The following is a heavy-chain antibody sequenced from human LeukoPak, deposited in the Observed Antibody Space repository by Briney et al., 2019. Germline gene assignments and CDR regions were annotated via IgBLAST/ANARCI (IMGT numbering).Heavy chain of an antibody. Sequence: PSETLSLTCAVYDGSFSGYHWSWIRQPPGKGLEWIGEFNHSGSTNYNPSLKSRVTISVDTSKNQFSLKLSSVTAADTAVYYCARGSTTMVRGVFFYWGQGPLVTVSS. CDR3: ARGSTTMVRGVFFY. CDR1: DGSFSGYH. J-gene: IGHJ4*02. V-gene: IGHV4-34*01. D-gene: IGHD3-10*01. CDR2: FNHSGST.